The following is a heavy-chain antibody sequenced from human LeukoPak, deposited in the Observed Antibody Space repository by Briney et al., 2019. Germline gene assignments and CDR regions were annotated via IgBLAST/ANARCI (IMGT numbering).Heavy chain of an antibody. CDR1: GGSISNYH. Sequence: SQRLSLTCTVSGGSISNYHWSWIRQPAGKGLEWIGQIHTSGSTNYNPPLKSRVTMSIDTTEDQVSLTIRSVTAADTAFYYCARRDISSGWSFDYWGQGTLVTVSS. V-gene: IGHV4-4*07. CDR2: IHTSGST. D-gene: IGHD6-19*01. J-gene: IGHJ4*02. CDR3: ARRDISSGWSFDY.